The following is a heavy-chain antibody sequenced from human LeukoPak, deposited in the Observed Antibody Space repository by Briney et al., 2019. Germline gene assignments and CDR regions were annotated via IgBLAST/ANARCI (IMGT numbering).Heavy chain of an antibody. Sequence: SETLSLTCAVYGGSFSGYYWSWIRQPPGKGLEWIGEINHGGSTNYNPSLKSRVTISVDTSKNQFSLKLSSVTAADTAVYYCARGRYPHSWGQGTLVTVSS. D-gene: IGHD1-26*01. CDR1: GGSFSGYY. CDR2: INHGGST. J-gene: IGHJ4*02. V-gene: IGHV4-34*01. CDR3: ARGRYPHS.